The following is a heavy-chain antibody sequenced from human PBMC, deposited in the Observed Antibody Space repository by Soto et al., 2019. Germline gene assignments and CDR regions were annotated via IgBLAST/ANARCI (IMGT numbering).Heavy chain of an antibody. J-gene: IGHJ4*02. Sequence: PGGSLRLSCAASGFTFNNYGMHWVRQAPGKGLEWVAVISYDGSNNYYADSVKGRFTISRDNSKRTLYLQMNSLRADDTAVYYCAKTDSSSGWYDFDYWGQGTLVTV. D-gene: IGHD6-19*01. CDR3: AKTDSSSGWYDFDY. CDR1: GFTFNNYG. V-gene: IGHV3-30*18. CDR2: ISYDGSNN.